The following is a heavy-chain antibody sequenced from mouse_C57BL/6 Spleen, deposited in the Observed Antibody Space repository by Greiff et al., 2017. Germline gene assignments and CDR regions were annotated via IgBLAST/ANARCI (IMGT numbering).Heavy chain of an antibody. CDR3: ARAPYSNYGDY. D-gene: IGHD2-5*01. CDR2: ISSGSSTI. V-gene: IGHV5-17*01. CDR1: GFTFSDYG. J-gene: IGHJ2*01. Sequence: EVKLMESGGGLVKPGGSLKLSCAASGFTFSDYGMHWVRQAPEKGLEWVAYISSGSSTIYYADTVKGRFTISRDNAKNTLFLQMTSLRSEDTAMYYCARAPYSNYGDYWGQGTTLTVSS.